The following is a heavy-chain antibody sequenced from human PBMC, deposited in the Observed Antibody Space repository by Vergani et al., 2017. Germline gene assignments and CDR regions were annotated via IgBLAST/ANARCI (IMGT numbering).Heavy chain of an antibody. CDR2: ISSSGSTI. CDR3: ARKHISNYYDSSGYYYMGYYYGMDV. J-gene: IGHJ6*02. V-gene: IGHV3-11*01. Sequence: QVQLVESGGGLVKPGGSLRLPCAASGFTFSDYYMSWIPQAPGKGLEWVSYISSSGSTIYYADSVKGRFTISRDNAKNSLYLQMNSLRAEDTAVYYCARKHISNYYDSSGYYYMGYYYGMDVWGQGTTVTVSS. D-gene: IGHD3-22*01. CDR1: GFTFSDYY.